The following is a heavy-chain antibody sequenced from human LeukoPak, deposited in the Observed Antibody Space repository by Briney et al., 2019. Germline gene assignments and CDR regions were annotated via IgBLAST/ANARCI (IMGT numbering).Heavy chain of an antibody. J-gene: IGHJ4*02. CDR2: IYPGDSDT. D-gene: IGHD2-15*01. Sequence: GESLKISCKGSGYSFTSYWIGWVRQMPGKGLEWMGIIYPGDSDTRYSPSFQGQVTISADKSISTAYLQWSRLQASDPPIYYCASHPPPPNCSGGSCYSYRLDYWGQGTLVTVSS. CDR3: ASHPPPPNCSGGSCYSYRLDY. V-gene: IGHV5-51*01. CDR1: GYSFTSYW.